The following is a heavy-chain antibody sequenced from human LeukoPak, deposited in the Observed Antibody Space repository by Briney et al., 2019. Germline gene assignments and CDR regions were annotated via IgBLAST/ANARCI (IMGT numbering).Heavy chain of an antibody. CDR1: GFXFSSYS. V-gene: IGHV3-21*01. CDR3: ARIGYCSGGSCSTDDY. CDR2: ISSSSSYI. J-gene: IGHJ4*02. Sequence: GGSLRLSCAASGFXFSSYSMNWVREAPGKGLEWVSSISSSSSYIYYADSVKGRFTISRDNAKNSLYLQMNSLRAEDTAVYYCARIGYCSGGSCSTDDYWGQGTLVTVSS. D-gene: IGHD2-15*01.